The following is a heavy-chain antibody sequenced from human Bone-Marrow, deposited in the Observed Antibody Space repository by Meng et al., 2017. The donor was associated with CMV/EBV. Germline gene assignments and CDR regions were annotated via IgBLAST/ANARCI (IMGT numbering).Heavy chain of an antibody. CDR3: ARGSSGPWAFDI. J-gene: IGHJ3*02. CDR2: INQYGSEE. D-gene: IGHD3-22*01. V-gene: IGHV3-7*01. CDR1: GFTFSSYW. Sequence: GGSLRLSCAASGFTFSSYWMSWVRQAPGKGLEWVASINQYGSEEYSVDSVKGRFTISRDNAKNSLYLQMNSLRAEDTAVYYCARGSSGPWAFDIWGQGTMVTVSS.